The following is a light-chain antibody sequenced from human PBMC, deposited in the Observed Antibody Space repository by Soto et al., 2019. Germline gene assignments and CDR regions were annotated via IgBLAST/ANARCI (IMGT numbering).Light chain of an antibody. CDR2: DAS. Sequence: DIPLTHSPSTLSAFLVQRVTSTCSSSQSIGRWLAWYQQKPGKAPKLLIYDASSLESGVPSRFSGSGSGTEFTLTISSLQPDDFATYYCQQYNTYSPERTFGQGTKVDNK. V-gene: IGKV1-5*01. J-gene: IGKJ1*01. CDR3: QQYNTYSPERT. CDR1: QSIGRW.